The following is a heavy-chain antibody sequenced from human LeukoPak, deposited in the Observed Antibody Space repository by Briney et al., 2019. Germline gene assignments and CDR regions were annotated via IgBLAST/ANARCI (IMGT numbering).Heavy chain of an antibody. CDR2: IYHSGST. J-gene: IGHJ4*02. CDR3: ARRRVRYYYGSGSYPFDY. Sequence: SETLSLTCAVSGGSISSSNWWSWVRQPPGKGLEWIGEIYHSGSTNHNPSLKSRVTISVDKSKNQFSLKLSSVTAADTAVYYCARRRVRYYYGSGSYPFDYWGQGTLATVSS. CDR1: GGSISSSNW. V-gene: IGHV4-4*02. D-gene: IGHD3-10*01.